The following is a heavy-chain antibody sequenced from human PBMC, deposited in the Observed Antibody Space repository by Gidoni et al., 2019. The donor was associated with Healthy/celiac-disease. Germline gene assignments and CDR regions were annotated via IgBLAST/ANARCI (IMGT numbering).Heavy chain of an antibody. CDR1: GYTLTELS. D-gene: IGHD3-22*01. J-gene: IGHJ3*02. V-gene: IGHV1-24*01. CDR3: ATAYYDRDAFDI. Sequence: QVQLVQSGAEVKKPGASVKVSCKVSGYTLTELSMHWVRQAPGKGLEWRGGVDPEDGETIYAQKFQGRVTMTEDTSTDTAYMELSSLRSEDTAVYYCATAYYDRDAFDIWGQGTMVTVSS. CDR2: VDPEDGET.